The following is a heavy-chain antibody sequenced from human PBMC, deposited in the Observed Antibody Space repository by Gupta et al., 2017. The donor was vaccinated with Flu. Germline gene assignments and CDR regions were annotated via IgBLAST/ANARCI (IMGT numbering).Heavy chain of an antibody. Sequence: RQAQGKGLEWVAVIWYDGSNEYYADSVKGRFTISRDNSKNTLYLQMNSLRADDTAVYYCARDMRTTVVTPDYWGQGTLVTVSS. CDR2: IWYDGSNE. V-gene: IGHV3-33*01. CDR3: ARDMRTTVVTPDY. D-gene: IGHD4-17*01. J-gene: IGHJ4*02.